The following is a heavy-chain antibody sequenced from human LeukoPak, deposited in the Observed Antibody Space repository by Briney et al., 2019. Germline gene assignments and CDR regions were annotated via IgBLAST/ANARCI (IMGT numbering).Heavy chain of an antibody. CDR1: GFTFSSYA. V-gene: IGHV3-66*01. CDR2: IYSGGST. Sequence: GGSLRLSCAASGFTFSSYAMSWVRQAPGKGLEWVSVIYSGGSTYYADSVKGRFTISRDNSKNTLYLQMNSLRAEDTAVYYCARDVGYYYDSSGYYSHYWGQGTLVTVSS. D-gene: IGHD3-22*01. CDR3: ARDVGYYYDSSGYYSHY. J-gene: IGHJ4*02.